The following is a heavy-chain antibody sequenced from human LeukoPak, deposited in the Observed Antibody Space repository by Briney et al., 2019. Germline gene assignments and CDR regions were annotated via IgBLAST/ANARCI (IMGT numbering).Heavy chain of an antibody. V-gene: IGHV3-23*01. D-gene: IGHD2-2*01. Sequence: GGSLRLSCVVSGFTFSSYAMSWVRQAPGKGLEWVSAISGSGGSTYYADSVKGRFTISRDNSKNTLYLQMNSLRAEDTAVYYCAKDRYCSSTSCYGYYYYGMDVWGQGTTVTVSS. CDR1: GFTFSSYA. CDR3: AKDRYCSSTSCYGYYYYGMDV. J-gene: IGHJ6*02. CDR2: ISGSGGST.